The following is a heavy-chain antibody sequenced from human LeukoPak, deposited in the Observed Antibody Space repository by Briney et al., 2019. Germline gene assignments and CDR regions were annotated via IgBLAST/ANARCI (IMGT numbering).Heavy chain of an antibody. CDR2: IKQDGSEK. CDR3: ARISRGLRGWFDP. Sequence: PGGSLRLSCAASGFTFSSYWMSWVRQAPGKGLEWVANIKQDGSEKYYVDSVKGRFTISRDNAKNSLYLQMNSLRAEDTAVYYCARISRGLRGWFDPWGQGILVTVSS. CDR1: GFTFSSYW. J-gene: IGHJ5*02. D-gene: IGHD3-3*01. V-gene: IGHV3-7*01.